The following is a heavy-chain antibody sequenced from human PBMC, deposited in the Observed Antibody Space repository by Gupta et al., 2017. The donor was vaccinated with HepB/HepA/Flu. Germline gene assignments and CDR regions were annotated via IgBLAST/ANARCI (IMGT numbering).Heavy chain of an antibody. CDR2: IYNSGST. V-gene: IGHV4-39*01. J-gene: IGHJ3*02. CDR1: GGSISSSSYY. D-gene: IGHD3-16*01. Sequence: QLQLQESGPGLVKPSETLSLTCTVSGGSISSSSYYWGWIRQPPGKGLEWIGSIYNSGSTYDNPSLKSRVTTSVDTAKNQLSLKMRSVTAADTAMYYVAIHVGGGVFDIGCQGTMVTVYS. CDR3: AIHVGGGVFDI.